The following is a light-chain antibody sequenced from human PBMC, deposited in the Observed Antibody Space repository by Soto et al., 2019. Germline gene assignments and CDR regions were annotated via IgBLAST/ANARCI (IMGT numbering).Light chain of an antibody. V-gene: IGKV1-39*01. CDR3: QQSYSTPIT. CDR2: AAS. J-gene: IGKJ5*01. Sequence: DIQMTQSPSSLSASVGDRVTITCRASQSISTYLNWYQQKPGKAPNLLIYAASFLQSGVPSRFSGSGSGTDVTLTISSLQPEDFATYYCQQSYSTPITFGQGTRLEIK. CDR1: QSISTY.